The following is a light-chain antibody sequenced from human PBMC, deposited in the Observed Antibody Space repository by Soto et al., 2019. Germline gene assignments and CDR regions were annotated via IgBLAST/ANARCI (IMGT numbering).Light chain of an antibody. CDR3: HHYGVSPT. CDR2: DVS. V-gene: IGKV3-20*01. Sequence: EMVLTQSPGTLSLSPGERATLSCRSSQTVTNSYLAWYQQQPGQAPRLLIYDVSSRATGIPDRFSGSGSGTDFTLAISRLESEEFAVYYCHHYGVSPTFGQGTKVEIK. J-gene: IGKJ1*01. CDR1: QTVTNSY.